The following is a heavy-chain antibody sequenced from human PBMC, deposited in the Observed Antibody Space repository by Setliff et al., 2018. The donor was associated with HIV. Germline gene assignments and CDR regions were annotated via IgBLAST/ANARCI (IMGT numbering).Heavy chain of an antibody. V-gene: IGHV5-51*03. Sequence: PGESLKISCKGSGYSFPTYWIAWVRQMPGKGLEWMGIIYPGDSDTRYSPSLQGQVTISADKSISTAYLQWSSLKASDTAMYYCARTLGKRPYYYYYMDVWGKGTTVTVSS. CDR1: GYSFPTYW. J-gene: IGHJ6*03. CDR3: ARTLGKRPYYYYYMDV. CDR2: IYPGDSDT.